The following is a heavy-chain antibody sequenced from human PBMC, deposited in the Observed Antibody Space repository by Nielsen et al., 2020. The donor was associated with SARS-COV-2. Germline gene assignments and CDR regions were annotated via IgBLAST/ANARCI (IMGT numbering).Heavy chain of an antibody. CDR1: GLTFSSHG. D-gene: IGHD3-16*01. V-gene: IGHV3-30*03. J-gene: IGHJ1*01. CDR2: ISDDGSNK. CDR3: ARGFGPGKFEYFHH. Sequence: GGSLRLSCAASGLTFSSHGMHWVRQAPGKGLEWLAVISDDGSNKYYADSAKGRFTISRDNSENTLYLQMNSLRAEDTAVYYCARGFGPGKFEYFHHWGQGTLVTVSS.